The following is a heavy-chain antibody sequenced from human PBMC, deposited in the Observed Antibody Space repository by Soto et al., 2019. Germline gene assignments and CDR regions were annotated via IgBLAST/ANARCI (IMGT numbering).Heavy chain of an antibody. CDR3: TQEELGRDH. J-gene: IGHJ4*02. CDR2: LYMSGNS. V-gene: IGHV3-66*01. Sequence: ELQLVESGGGFVQPGGSLRLSCAASGSTVSTNYMSWVRQAPGKGLECVAILYMSGNSYYADSVRGRFTISRDTSKRTLSLQMGSLRAGDTAVYYCTQEELGRDHWGQGTLVTVSS. D-gene: IGHD7-27*01. CDR1: GSTVSTNY.